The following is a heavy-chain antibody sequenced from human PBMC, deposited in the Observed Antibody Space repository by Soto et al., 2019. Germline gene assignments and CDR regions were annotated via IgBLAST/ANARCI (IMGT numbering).Heavy chain of an antibody. V-gene: IGHV3-23*01. J-gene: IGHJ4*02. D-gene: IGHD6-13*01. CDR3: ARGRGELAAAATGYFDY. CDR2: ISGSGGST. Sequence: EVQLLESGGGLVQPGGSLRLSCAASGFTFSSYAMSWVRQAPGKGLEWVSAISGSGGSTYYADSVKGRFTISRDNSKNPLYLQMNSLRAEDTAVYYCARGRGELAAAATGYFDYWGQGTLVTVSS. CDR1: GFTFSSYA.